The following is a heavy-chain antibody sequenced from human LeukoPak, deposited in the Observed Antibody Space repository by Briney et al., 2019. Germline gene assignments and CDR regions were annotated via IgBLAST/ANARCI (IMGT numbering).Heavy chain of an antibody. Sequence: ASVKVSCKASGYTFISYGISWVRQAPGQGLEWVGWIRGYNGNTNYAQKLQGRVTMTTDTSTSTAYMGLRRLRSDDTAVYYCARVFVRYGVAVAGTWGQGTLVTVSS. CDR3: ARVFVRYGVAVAGT. CDR1: GYTFISYG. V-gene: IGHV1-18*01. CDR2: IRGYNGNT. D-gene: IGHD6-19*01. J-gene: IGHJ5*02.